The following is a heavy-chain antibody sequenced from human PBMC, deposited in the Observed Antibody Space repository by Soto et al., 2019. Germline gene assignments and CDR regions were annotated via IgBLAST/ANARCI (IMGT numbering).Heavy chain of an antibody. CDR2: IYYSGST. V-gene: IGHV4-39*01. Sequence: QLQLQESGPGLVKPSETLSLTCTVSGGSISSSSYYWDWIRQPPGQGLAWIGSIYYSGSTYYNPSLQSRVTIFVDTSQEQCSLKRSSVNAADTAVYYCARRGRSGYLLLDYWGQGTLVTVSS. D-gene: IGHD3-22*01. J-gene: IGHJ4*02. CDR3: ARRGRSGYLLLDY. CDR1: GGSISSSSYY.